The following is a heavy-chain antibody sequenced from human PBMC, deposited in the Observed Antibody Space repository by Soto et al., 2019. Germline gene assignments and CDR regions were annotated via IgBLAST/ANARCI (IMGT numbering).Heavy chain of an antibody. D-gene: IGHD3-22*01. J-gene: IGHJ3*02. Sequence: QVQLVQSGAEVKKPGASVKVSCKASGYTFTSYGISWVRQAPGQGLEWMGWISAYNGNTNYAQKLQGRVTMTTDTSTSTAYIELRSLRSDDTAVYYCAAVTMIQPEQGAFDIWGQGTMVTVSS. CDR3: AAVTMIQPEQGAFDI. V-gene: IGHV1-18*04. CDR2: ISAYNGNT. CDR1: GYTFTSYG.